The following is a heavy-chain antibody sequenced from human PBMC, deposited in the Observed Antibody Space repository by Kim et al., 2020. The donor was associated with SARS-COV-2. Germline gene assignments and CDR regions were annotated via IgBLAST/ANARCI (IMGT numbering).Heavy chain of an antibody. J-gene: IGHJ4*02. CDR1: GFTFSIYR. CDR3: ARDNSGYPLDY. V-gene: IGHV3-48*04. CDR2: ISSSSNTI. Sequence: GGSLRLSCAASGFTFSIYRMNWVRQAPGKGLEWVSYISSSSNTIYYADSVKGRFTISRDNAKNSLYLQMNSLRAEDTAVYYCARDNSGYPLDYWGQGTLVTVSS. D-gene: IGHD3-22*01.